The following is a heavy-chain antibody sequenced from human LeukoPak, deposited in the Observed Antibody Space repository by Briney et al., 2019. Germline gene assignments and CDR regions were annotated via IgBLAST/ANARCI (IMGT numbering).Heavy chain of an antibody. J-gene: IGHJ4*02. V-gene: IGHV4-34*01. CDR2: INHSGST. CDR1: GGSFSGYY. Sequence: SETLSLXCAVYGGSFSGYYWSWIRQPPGKELEWIGEINHSGSTNYNPSPKSRVTISVGTSKNQFSLKLSSVTAADTAVYYCARGTYYYDSSGYGVDYWGQGTLVTVSS. CDR3: ARGTYYYDSSGYGVDY. D-gene: IGHD3-22*01.